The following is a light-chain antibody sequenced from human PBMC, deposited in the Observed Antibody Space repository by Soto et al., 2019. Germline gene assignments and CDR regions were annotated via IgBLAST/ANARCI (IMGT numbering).Light chain of an antibody. CDR2: DVS. CDR1: SSDVGGYND. V-gene: IGLV2-11*01. Sequence: QSALTQPRSVSGSPGQSVTISCTGTSSDVGGYNDVSWYQQHPGKAPKLMIYDVSERPSGVPDRFSGSKSGNTASLTISGLQAEDEADYYGCSYAGSFYVFGTGTKVTVL. J-gene: IGLJ1*01. CDR3: CSYAGSFYV.